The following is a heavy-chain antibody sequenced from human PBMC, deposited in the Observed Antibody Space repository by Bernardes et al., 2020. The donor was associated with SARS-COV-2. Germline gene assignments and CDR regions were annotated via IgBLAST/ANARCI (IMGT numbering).Heavy chain of an antibody. CDR2: IYHSETT. CDR1: GDSISSTFYY. V-gene: IGHV4-39*01. CDR3: ARGNIRPALYCSGGSCPFDY. Sequence: SETLSLTCTVSGDSISSTFYYWGWVRQPPGKGLEWIGNIYHSETTYYNPSLKSRVTMSADTSKDQFSLKLSSVTAADTAVYYCARGNIRPALYCSGGSCPFDYWGPGTLVAVSS. D-gene: IGHD2-15*01. J-gene: IGHJ4*02.